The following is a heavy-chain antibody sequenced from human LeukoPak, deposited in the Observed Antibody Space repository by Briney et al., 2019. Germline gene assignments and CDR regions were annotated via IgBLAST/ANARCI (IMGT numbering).Heavy chain of an antibody. J-gene: IGHJ4*02. CDR1: GFTFSSYA. CDR2: IRYDGGIK. D-gene: IGHD6-19*01. CDR3: AKGIAVAGTELAD. Sequence: GGSLRLSCAASGFTFSSYAMHWVRQAPGKGLEWVSFIRYDGGIKYYADSVEGRFTISRDNSKNTLYLQMNSLRAEDTAVYYCAKGIAVAGTELADWGQGTLVTVSS. V-gene: IGHV3-30*02.